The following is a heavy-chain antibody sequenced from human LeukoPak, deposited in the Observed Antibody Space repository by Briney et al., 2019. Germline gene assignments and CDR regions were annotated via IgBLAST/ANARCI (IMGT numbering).Heavy chain of an antibody. V-gene: IGHV4-59*08. CDR2: IYYSGST. CDR1: GGSISSYY. D-gene: IGHD1-26*01. J-gene: IGHJ5*02. CDR3: ARDYCGSSLNWFDP. Sequence: SETLSLTCTVSGGSISSYYWSWIRQPPGKGLEWIGYIYYSGSTNYNPSLKSRVTISVDTSKNQFSLKLSSVTAADTAVYYCARDYCGSSLNWFDPWGQGTLVTVSS.